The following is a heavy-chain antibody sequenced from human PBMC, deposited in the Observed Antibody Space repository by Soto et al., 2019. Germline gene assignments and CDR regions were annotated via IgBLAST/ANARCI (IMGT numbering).Heavy chain of an antibody. Sequence: QVQLQESGPGLVKPSQTLSLTCTVSGGSISSGGYYWSWIRQHPGKGLEWIGYIYYSESTYYNPSLKSRVTISVDTSKNQFSLKLSSVTAADTAVYYCARPILTGYYTDAFDIWGQGTMVTVSS. V-gene: IGHV4-31*03. CDR3: ARPILTGYYTDAFDI. CDR1: GGSISSGGYY. CDR2: IYYSEST. D-gene: IGHD3-9*01. J-gene: IGHJ3*02.